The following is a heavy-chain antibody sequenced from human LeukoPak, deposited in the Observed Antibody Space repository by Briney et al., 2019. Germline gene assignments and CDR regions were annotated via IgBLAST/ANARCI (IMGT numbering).Heavy chain of an antibody. Sequence: GGSLRLSCAASGFTFSSYGMHWVRQAPGKGLEWVAFIRYDGSNKYYADSVKGRFTISRDNSKNTLYPQMNSLRAEDTAVYYCAIDRDGYLPSWGQGTLVTVSS. CDR1: GFTFSSYG. CDR2: IRYDGSNK. J-gene: IGHJ5*02. D-gene: IGHD5-24*01. V-gene: IGHV3-30*02. CDR3: AIDRDGYLPS.